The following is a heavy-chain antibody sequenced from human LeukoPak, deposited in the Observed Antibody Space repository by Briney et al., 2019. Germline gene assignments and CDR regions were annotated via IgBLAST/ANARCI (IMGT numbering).Heavy chain of an antibody. Sequence: GGSLRLSCAASGFTFSSYAMSWVRQAPGKGLEWVSGISGSGGSTYYADSVKGRFTISRDNSKNTLYLQMNSLRAEDTAVYYCAKDQMVSSGSFDYWGQGTLVTVSP. CDR3: AKDQMVSSGSFDY. J-gene: IGHJ4*02. CDR2: ISGSGGST. CDR1: GFTFSSYA. V-gene: IGHV3-23*01. D-gene: IGHD6-19*01.